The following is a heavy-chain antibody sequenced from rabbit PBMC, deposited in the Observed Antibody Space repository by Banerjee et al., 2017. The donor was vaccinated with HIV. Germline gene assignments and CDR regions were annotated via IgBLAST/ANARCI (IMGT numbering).Heavy chain of an antibody. V-gene: IGHV1S40*01. Sequence: QSLEESGGDLVKPGASLTLTCTASGFSFSSSYYMCWVRQAPGKGLEWIGCIYTGSGSTYYASWAKGRFTISKTSSTTVTLHMTSLTAADTATYFCARDFVAGYAGNGYFNLWGQGTLVTVS. CDR1: GFSFSSSYY. CDR3: ARDFVAGYAGNGYFNL. J-gene: IGHJ4*01. CDR2: IYTGSGST. D-gene: IGHD4-2*01.